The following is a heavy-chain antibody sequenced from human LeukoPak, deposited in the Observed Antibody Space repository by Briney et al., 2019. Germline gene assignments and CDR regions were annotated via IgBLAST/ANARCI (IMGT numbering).Heavy chain of an antibody. CDR1: GGSISSGGYY. D-gene: IGHD3-10*01. CDR3: ARVTAVRGVFSLYFDY. Sequence: PSETLSLTCTVSGGSISSGGYYWSWIRQHPGKGLEWIGYIYYSGSTYYNPSLKSRVTISVDTSKNQFSLKLSSVTAADTAVYYCARVTAVRGVFSLYFDYWGQGTLVTVSS. J-gene: IGHJ4*02. CDR2: IYYSGST. V-gene: IGHV4-31*03.